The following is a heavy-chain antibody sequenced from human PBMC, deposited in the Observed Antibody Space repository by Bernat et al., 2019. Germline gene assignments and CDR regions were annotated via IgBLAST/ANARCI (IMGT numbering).Heavy chain of an antibody. CDR1: GYTFTGYY. V-gene: IGHV1-2*02. CDR2: INPNSGGT. Sequence: QVQLVQSGAEVKKPGASVKVSCKASGYTFTGYYMHWVRQAPGQGLEWMGWINPNSGGTNYAQKFQGRVTMTRDTSISTAYMELSRLRSDDTAVYYCARDSWPFCRYYYYYGMDVWGQGTTVTVSS. CDR3: ARDSWPFCRYYYYYGMDV. J-gene: IGHJ6*02.